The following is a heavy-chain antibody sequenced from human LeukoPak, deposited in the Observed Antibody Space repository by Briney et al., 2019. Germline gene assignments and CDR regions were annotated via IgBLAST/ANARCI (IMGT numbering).Heavy chain of an antibody. CDR1: GFTFSGSA. CDR3: TRRNPVQATDY. Sequence: GGSLKLSCAASGFTFSGSAMHWVRQASGKGLEWVCRIRSKANSYATAYAASVKGRFTTSRDDSKNTAYLQMNTLKTEDTAVYYCTRRNPVQATDYWGEGTPGTVSS. D-gene: IGHD1-1*01. CDR2: IRSKANSYAT. V-gene: IGHV3-73*01. J-gene: IGHJ4*02.